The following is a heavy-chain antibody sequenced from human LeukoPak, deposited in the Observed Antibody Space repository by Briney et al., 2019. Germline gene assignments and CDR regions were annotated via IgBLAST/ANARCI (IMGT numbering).Heavy chain of an antibody. V-gene: IGHV3-30*18. D-gene: IGHD2-2*01. Sequence: GRSLRLSCAASGFTFSSYGMHWVRQAPGKGLEWVAVISYDGSNKYYADSVKGRFTISRDNSKSTLYLQMSSLRAEDTAVYYCAKVPAASRYYFDYWGQGTLVTVSS. J-gene: IGHJ4*02. CDR2: ISYDGSNK. CDR3: AKVPAASRYYFDY. CDR1: GFTFSSYG.